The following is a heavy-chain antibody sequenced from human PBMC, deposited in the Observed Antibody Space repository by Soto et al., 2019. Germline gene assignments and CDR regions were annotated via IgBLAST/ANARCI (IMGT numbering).Heavy chain of an antibody. CDR2: IITLFGTA. CDR1: GGTFSSHS. J-gene: IGHJ4*02. V-gene: IGHV1-69*01. D-gene: IGHD4-17*01. Sequence: VQLMQSGAEVKQPGSSVKVSCKASGGTFSSHSINWVRQAPGQGLEWMGGIITLFGTANYVQNFQGRVTITADQSTSTAYMELNSLRSDDTAVYYCAREVGYGDFSAALLDWGQGTLVTVSS. CDR3: AREVGYGDFSAALLD.